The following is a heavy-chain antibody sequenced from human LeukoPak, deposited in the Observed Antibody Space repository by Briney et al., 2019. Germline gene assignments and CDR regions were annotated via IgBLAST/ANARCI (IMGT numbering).Heavy chain of an antibody. V-gene: IGHV4-61*01. CDR1: GGSVSSGSYY. CDR2: IYYSGST. Sequence: PSETLSLTCTISGGSVSSGSYYWSWIRQPPGKGLEWIGYIYYSGSTNYNPSLKSRVTISVGTSKNQFSLKLSSVTAADTAVYYCARVGLAPYYYAAPAYYFDYWGQGTLVTVSS. D-gene: IGHD3-10*01. CDR3: ARVGLAPYYYAAPAYYFDY. J-gene: IGHJ4*02.